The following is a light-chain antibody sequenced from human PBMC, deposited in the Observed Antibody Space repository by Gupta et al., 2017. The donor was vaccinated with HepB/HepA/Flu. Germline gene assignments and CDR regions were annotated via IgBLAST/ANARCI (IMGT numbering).Light chain of an antibody. V-gene: IGKV3-11*01. J-gene: IGKJ4*01. CDR3: KQRLRAPFS. CDR1: QSVCSS. CDR2: NAS. Sequence: EIVLTHSPATLSLSPGDRATLSCRASQSVCSSLAWYQQKPGQSPRLLIYNASNRATGIPARFSGSGSGTDFTLKISRVEPEDVAVYYCKQRLRAPFSFGGGTKVDIK.